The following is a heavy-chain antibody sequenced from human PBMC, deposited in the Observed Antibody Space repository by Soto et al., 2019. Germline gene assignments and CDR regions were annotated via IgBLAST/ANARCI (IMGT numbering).Heavy chain of an antibody. J-gene: IGHJ4*02. CDR3: AKGAMVATTATFVDY. Sequence: EVQLLESGGDLVQPGGSLRLSCVASGFTFSNHAMSWVRQAPGKGLEWVSAIYDDGLRTYYTDSVKGRFTISRDISKSTLYLQMNSLRAEDTALYYCAKGAMVATTATFVDYWGQGTLVTVSS. V-gene: IGHV3-23*01. D-gene: IGHD5-12*01. CDR2: IYDDGLRT. CDR1: GFTFSNHA.